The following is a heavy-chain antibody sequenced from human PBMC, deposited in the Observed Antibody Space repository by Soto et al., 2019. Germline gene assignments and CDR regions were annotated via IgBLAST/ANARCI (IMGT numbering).Heavy chain of an antibody. D-gene: IGHD6-13*01. J-gene: IGHJ4*02. CDR3: AKDLGSWSSYDFDF. CDR2: IYSGGNT. CDR1: GFTVSSNY. V-gene: IGHV3-66*01. Sequence: GGSLRLSCAASGFTVSSNYMSWFRQAPWKGLEWVSIIYSGGNTYYADSVKGRFTISRDNSKNTLYLQMNSLRAEDTAVYYCAKDLGSWSSYDFDFWGQGTLVTVSS.